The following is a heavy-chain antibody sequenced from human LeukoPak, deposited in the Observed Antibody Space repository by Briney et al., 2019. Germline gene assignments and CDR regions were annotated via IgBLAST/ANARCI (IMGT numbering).Heavy chain of an antibody. CDR3: AKDRGGITMIVVVITTVFDY. V-gene: IGHV3-23*01. CDR1: GFTFSSYA. D-gene: IGHD3-22*01. Sequence: PGGSLRLSCAASGFTFSSYAMSWVRQAPGKGLEWVSAISGSGGSTYYADSVKGRFTISRDNSKNTLYLQMNSLRAEDTAVYYCAKDRGGITMIVVVITTVFDYWGQGTLVTVSS. J-gene: IGHJ4*02. CDR2: ISGSGGST.